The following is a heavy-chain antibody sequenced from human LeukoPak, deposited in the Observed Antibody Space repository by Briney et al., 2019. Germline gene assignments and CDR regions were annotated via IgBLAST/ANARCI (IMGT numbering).Heavy chain of an antibody. CDR1: GYTFSGYY. J-gene: IGHJ6*02. D-gene: IGHD6-13*01. V-gene: IGHV1-2*02. CDR3: ARVRGSNWYDAMDV. Sequence: ASVTVSCKASGYTFSGYYIHWVRQAPGQGLEWMGWINPNSGGTTYAQKFQGMVTMTRDTSINTAYMEVSRLISDDTAVYYCARVRGSNWYDAMDVWGQGTTVTVSS. CDR2: INPNSGGT.